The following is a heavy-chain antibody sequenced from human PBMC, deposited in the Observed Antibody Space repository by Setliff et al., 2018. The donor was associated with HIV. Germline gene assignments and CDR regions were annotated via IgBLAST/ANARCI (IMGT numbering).Heavy chain of an antibody. Sequence: KASETLSLTCAVYGGSFSGYYWSWIRQPPGKGLEWIGEINHYGSTNYNPSLKSRVTISVDTSKNQFSLKLSSVTAADTAVYYCAGLTGTDFDYWGQGTLVPSPQ. V-gene: IGHV4-34*01. CDR3: AGLTGTDFDY. D-gene: IGHD1-20*01. CDR2: INHYGST. CDR1: GGSFSGYY. J-gene: IGHJ4*02.